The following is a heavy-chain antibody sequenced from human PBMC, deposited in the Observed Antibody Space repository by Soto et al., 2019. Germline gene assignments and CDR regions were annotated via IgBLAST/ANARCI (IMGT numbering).Heavy chain of an antibody. D-gene: IGHD3-9*01. CDR1: GGFLSGYY. CDR3: ARAQRYFDWLFGMDV. Sequence: SKNLSLSCAVYGGFLSGYYGSLIRQPPGKGLEWIGEINHSGSTNYNPSLKSRVTISVDTSKNQFSLKLSSVTAADTAVYYCARAQRYFDWLFGMDVWGKGTTVT. CDR2: INHSGST. J-gene: IGHJ6*03. V-gene: IGHV4-34*01.